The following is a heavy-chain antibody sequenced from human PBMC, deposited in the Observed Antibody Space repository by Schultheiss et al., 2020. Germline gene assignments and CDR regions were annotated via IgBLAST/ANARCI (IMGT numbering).Heavy chain of an antibody. D-gene: IGHD3-10*01. V-gene: IGHV3-33*01. CDR3: ARASKTYYPSNWFDP. CDR1: GFTFSSYG. J-gene: IGHJ5*02. Sequence: GESLKISCAASGFTFSSYGMHWVRQAPGKGLEWVAVIWYDGSNKYYADSVKGRFTISRDNSKNTLYLQMNSLRAEDTAVYYCARASKTYYPSNWFDPWGQGTLVTVSS. CDR2: IWYDGSNK.